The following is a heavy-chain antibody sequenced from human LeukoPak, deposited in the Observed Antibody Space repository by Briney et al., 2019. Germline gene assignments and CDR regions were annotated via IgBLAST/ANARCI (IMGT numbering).Heavy chain of an antibody. CDR1: GFTFSSYS. D-gene: IGHD3-22*01. J-gene: IGHJ6*02. CDR2: ISSSSSYI. Sequence: GSLRLSCAASGFTFSSYSMNWVRQAPGEGLEWVSSISSSSSYIYYADSVKGRFTISRDNAKNSLFLQMNSLRAEDTAVYYCARDSDFDSSGYYPYYYYYYKMDVWGQGTTVTVSS. V-gene: IGHV3-21*01. CDR3: ARDSDFDSSGYYPYYYYYYKMDV.